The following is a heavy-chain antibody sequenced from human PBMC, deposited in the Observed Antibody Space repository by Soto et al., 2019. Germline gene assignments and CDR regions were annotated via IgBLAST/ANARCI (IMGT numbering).Heavy chain of an antibody. V-gene: IGHV2-5*02. CDR2: IYWDDDK. CDR3: AHIPNYYQYDWFDP. D-gene: IGHD3-16*01. J-gene: IGHJ5*02. Sequence: QITLKESGPTLVKPTQTPTLTCTFSGFSLTTRGVGVGWIRQPPGKALECLALIYWDDDKRYSPSLQSRLSITKDTSKNQVVLTMINVDPVDTATYYCAHIPNYYQYDWFDPWGQGTLVSVSS. CDR1: GFSLTTRGVG.